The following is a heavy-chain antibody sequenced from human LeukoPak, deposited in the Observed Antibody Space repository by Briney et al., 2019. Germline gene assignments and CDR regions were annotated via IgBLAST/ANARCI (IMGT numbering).Heavy chain of an antibody. CDR1: GFTFSSYA. V-gene: IGHV3-23*01. Sequence: GGSLRLSCAASGFTFSSYAMSWVHQAPGKGLEWVSAISGSGGSTYYADSVKGRFTISRDNSKNTLYLQMNSLRAEDTAVYYCAKEHYGSGILNWFDPWGQGTLVTVSS. J-gene: IGHJ5*02. CDR3: AKEHYGSGILNWFDP. CDR2: ISGSGGST. D-gene: IGHD3-10*01.